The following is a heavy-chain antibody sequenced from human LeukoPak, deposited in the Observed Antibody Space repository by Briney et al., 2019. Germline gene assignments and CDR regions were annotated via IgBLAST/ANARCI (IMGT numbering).Heavy chain of an antibody. V-gene: IGHV3-23*01. CDR3: AKGTQLVRSRYYYMDV. Sequence: GGSLRLSCAASGFTFSSYAMSWVRQAPGKGLEWVSAISGSGGSTYYADSVKGRFTISRDNSKNPLYLQMNSLRAEDTAVYYCAKGTQLVRSRYYYMDVWGKGTTVTVSS. D-gene: IGHD6-6*01. J-gene: IGHJ6*03. CDR2: ISGSGGST. CDR1: GFTFSSYA.